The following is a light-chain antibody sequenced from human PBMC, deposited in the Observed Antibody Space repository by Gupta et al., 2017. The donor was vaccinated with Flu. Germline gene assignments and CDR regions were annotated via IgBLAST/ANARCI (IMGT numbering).Light chain of an antibody. CDR2: YAS. V-gene: IGKV6-21*01. CDR3: QQTSDLPWT. CDR1: QSIGGT. Sequence: DIVLTQSPAFQSVTPKEKVTITCRASQSIGGTLHWYQQKPDQSPKLLIRYASQSFSGVPSRFSGSGSGTDFTLTINSLEAEDAATYYCQQTSDLPWTFGQGTKVEIK. J-gene: IGKJ1*01.